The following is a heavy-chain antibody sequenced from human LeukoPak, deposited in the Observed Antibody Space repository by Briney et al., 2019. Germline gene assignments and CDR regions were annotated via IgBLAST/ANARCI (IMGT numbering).Heavy chain of an antibody. CDR1: GFTFSSYG. CDR2: ISGSGGST. CDR3: AKEFRSADYFDY. D-gene: IGHD2-21*01. V-gene: IGHV3-23*01. Sequence: GGTLRLSCAASGFTFSSYGMSWVRQAPGKGLEWVSAISGSGGSTYYADSVKGRFTISRDNSKNTLYLQMNSLRAEDTAVYYCAKEFRSADYFDYWGQGTLVTVSS. J-gene: IGHJ4*02.